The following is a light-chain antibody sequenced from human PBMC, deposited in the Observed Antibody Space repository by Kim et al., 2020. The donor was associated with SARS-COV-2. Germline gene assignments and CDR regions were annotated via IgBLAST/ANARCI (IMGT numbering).Light chain of an antibody. Sequence: GQTVTISCSGSNSTIGSQLMFWYQDRPGMAPKLLFYNTNQRPSGVPGRFSSSKSGTSASLAISGLRSEDEGDYYCSTWDDSVSGRVFGGGTQLTVL. V-gene: IGLV1-47*02. CDR2: NTN. CDR3: STWDDSVSGRV. CDR1: NSTIGSQL. J-gene: IGLJ3*02.